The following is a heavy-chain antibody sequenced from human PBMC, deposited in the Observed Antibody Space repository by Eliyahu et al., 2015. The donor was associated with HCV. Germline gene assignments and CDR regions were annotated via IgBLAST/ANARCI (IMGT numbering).Heavy chain of an antibody. CDR2: VTTTGDHT. Sequence: EMQLLESGGGLVQPGGSLRLSCAASGFXFNNYAISWVRQAPGKGLECVSTVTTTGDHTYYADSVRGRFTISRDNSKNMVYLQMNSLGAEDTAVYYCAKEYRSGFWYFDLWGRGTLVTVSS. J-gene: IGHJ2*01. D-gene: IGHD6-19*01. V-gene: IGHV3-23*01. CDR3: AKEYRSGFWYFDL. CDR1: GFXFNNYA.